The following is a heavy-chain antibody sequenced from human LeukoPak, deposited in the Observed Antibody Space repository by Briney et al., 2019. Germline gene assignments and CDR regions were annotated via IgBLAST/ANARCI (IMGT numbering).Heavy chain of an antibody. J-gene: IGHJ4*02. CDR2: IRSKANSYAT. Sequence: GGSLRLSCAASGFTFSGSAMHCVRQASGKGLEWVGRIRSKANSYATAYAASVKGRFTISRDDSKNTAYLQMNSLKTEDTAVYYCTTAEGTDFDYWGQGTLVTVSS. V-gene: IGHV3-73*01. D-gene: IGHD1-1*01. CDR3: TTAEGTDFDY. CDR1: GFTFSGSA.